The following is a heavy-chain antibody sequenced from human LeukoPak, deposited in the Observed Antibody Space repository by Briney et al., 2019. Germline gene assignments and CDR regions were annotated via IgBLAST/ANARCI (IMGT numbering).Heavy chain of an antibody. CDR2: VHYSGNT. J-gene: IGHJ5*02. Sequence: KPSETLSLTCIFSSDSISGSNYYWGWIRRPPGKGVEWIGTVHYSGNTHYNPSLKSRATLSVDTSRNQFSLRLSCVTARDTALYNGTKDNRNYRTDAWGQRTLVTVSS. CDR1: SDSISGSNYY. D-gene: IGHD3-16*02. V-gene: IGHV4-39*02. CDR3: TKDNRNYRTDA.